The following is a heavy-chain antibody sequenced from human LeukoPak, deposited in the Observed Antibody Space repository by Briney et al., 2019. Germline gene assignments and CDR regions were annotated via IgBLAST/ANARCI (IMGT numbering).Heavy chain of an antibody. CDR3: ARLGYCSGGSCSVYYYYYGMDV. J-gene: IGHJ6*04. CDR2: INHSGST. CDR1: GGSFRGYY. Sequence: SETLSLTCAVYGGSFRGYYWSWIRQPPGKGLDWIGEINHSGSTNYNPSLKSRVTISVDTSKNQFSLKLSSVTAADTAVYYCARLGYCSGGSCSVYYYYYGMDVWGKGTTVTVSS. D-gene: IGHD2-15*01. V-gene: IGHV4-34*01.